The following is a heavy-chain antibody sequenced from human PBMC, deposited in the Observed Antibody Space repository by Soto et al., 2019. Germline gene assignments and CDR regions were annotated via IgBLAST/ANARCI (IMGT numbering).Heavy chain of an antibody. V-gene: IGHV3-23*01. J-gene: IGHJ3*02. Sequence: EVQLLESGGGLVQPGGSLSLSCAASGLTFSSYAMNWVRQAPGKGLECVSAISESGGRTYYGDSVKGRFTISRDNSKNTLYLQMNSLRAEDTAVYYCAKDRSSSTIDAFDIWGQGTMVTVSS. D-gene: IGHD2-2*01. CDR1: GLTFSSYA. CDR3: AKDRSSSTIDAFDI. CDR2: ISESGGRT.